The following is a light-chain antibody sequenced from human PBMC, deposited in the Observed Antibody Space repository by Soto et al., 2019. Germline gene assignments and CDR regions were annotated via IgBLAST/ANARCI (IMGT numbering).Light chain of an antibody. CDR2: EVS. Sequence: QSALTQPASVSGSPGQSITISCTRTSSDVGGYNYVSWYQQHPGKAPKLMIYEVSNRPSGVSNRFSGSKSGNTASLTISGLQAEDEADYYCSSYPSSSTHWVFGGGTKLTVL. CDR1: SSDVGGYNY. J-gene: IGLJ3*02. V-gene: IGLV2-14*01. CDR3: SSYPSSSTHWV.